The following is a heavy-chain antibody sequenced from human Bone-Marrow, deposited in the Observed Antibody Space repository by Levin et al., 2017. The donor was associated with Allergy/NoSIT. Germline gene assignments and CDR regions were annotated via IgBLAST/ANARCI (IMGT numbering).Heavy chain of an antibody. CDR3: ARDALGVETLDFDS. Sequence: ASVKVSCNLSFSLFLLLFLLFFLPSPFPGLEWVGGIIPMFGAASHAQKFQDRVTITADESKTTAYMELSSLRSDDTAIYFCARDALGVETLDFDSWGQGTLVTVSS. J-gene: IGHJ4*02. V-gene: IGHV1-69*13. CDR1: FSLFLLLF. D-gene: IGHD3-10*01. CDR2: IIPMFGAA.